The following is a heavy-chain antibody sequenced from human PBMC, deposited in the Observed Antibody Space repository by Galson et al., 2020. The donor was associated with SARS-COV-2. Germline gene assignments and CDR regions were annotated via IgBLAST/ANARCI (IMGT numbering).Heavy chain of an antibody. CDR2: ISSSGSAT. J-gene: IGHJ4*02. CDR1: GFTFSDYY. CDR3: ARDRYTSGWSAPDY. V-gene: IGHV3-11*01. D-gene: IGHD6-19*01. Sequence: NSGGSLRLSCAASGFTFSDYYMSWIRQAPGKGLEWVSYISSSGSATFYADPVKGRFIISRDNAKNSLSLQMISLRAEDTALYYCARDRYTSGWSAPDYWGQGTLVTVSS.